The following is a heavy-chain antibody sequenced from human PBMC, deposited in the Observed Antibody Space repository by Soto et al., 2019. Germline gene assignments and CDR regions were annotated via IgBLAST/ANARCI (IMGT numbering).Heavy chain of an antibody. CDR1: GYSFTSYW. V-gene: IGHV5-10-1*01. CDR3: ARSSPRREYYYDRPYGTDV. J-gene: IGHJ6*02. CDR2: IDPSDSYT. Sequence: PGESLKISCKGSGYSFTSYWISWVRQMPGKGLEWMGRIDPSDSYTNYSPSFQGHVTISADKSISTAYLQWSSLKASDTAMYYCARSSPRREYYYDRPYGTDVWGQGTTVTVSS. D-gene: IGHD3-22*01.